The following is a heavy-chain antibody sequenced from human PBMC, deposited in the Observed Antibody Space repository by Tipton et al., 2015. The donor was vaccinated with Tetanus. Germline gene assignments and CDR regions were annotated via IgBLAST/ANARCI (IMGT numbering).Heavy chain of an antibody. CDR3: ARDHGITWGGMGYYYGIDV. CDR1: GDSLSNGDYY. CDR2: IYYSGST. J-gene: IGHJ6*02. Sequence: TLSLTCTVSGDSLSNGDYYWSWIRQPPGKGLESIGYIYYSGSTYYNPSLKSRVTISVDTSKNQFSLRLSSVTAADTAVYYCARDHGITWGGMGYYYGIDVWGQGTTVTVSS. V-gene: IGHV4-30-4*01. D-gene: IGHD3-16*01.